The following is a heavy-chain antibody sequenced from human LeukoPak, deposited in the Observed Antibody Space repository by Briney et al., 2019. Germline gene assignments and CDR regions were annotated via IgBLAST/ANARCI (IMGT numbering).Heavy chain of an antibody. Sequence: PSETLSLTCTVSGGSISSGGYYWSWIRQHPGKGLEWIGYIYYSGSTYYNPSLKSRITISVDTSKSQFSLKLTSVTAADTAFYYCARGPVTTMNNWFDPWGQGTLVTVSS. V-gene: IGHV4-61*08. CDR2: IYYSGST. CDR1: GGSISSGGYY. J-gene: IGHJ5*02. CDR3: ARGPVTTMNNWFDP. D-gene: IGHD4-17*01.